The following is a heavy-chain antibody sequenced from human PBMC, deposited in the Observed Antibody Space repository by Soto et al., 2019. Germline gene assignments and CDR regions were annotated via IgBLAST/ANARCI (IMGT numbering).Heavy chain of an antibody. D-gene: IGHD3-16*02. Sequence: SETLSLTCTVSGGSTSSGDYYWSWIRQPPGKGLEWIGYIYYSGSTYYNPSLKSRVTISVDTSKNQFSLKLSSVTAADTAVYYCAREGFWRPYDYVWGSYRSTRMSWFDPWGQGTLVTVSS. CDR3: AREGFWRPYDYVWGSYRSTRMSWFDP. J-gene: IGHJ5*02. CDR1: GGSTSSGDYY. V-gene: IGHV4-30-4*01. CDR2: IYYSGST.